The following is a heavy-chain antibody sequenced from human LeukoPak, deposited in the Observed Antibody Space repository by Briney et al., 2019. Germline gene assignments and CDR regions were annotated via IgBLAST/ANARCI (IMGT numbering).Heavy chain of an antibody. CDR3: ARADSIAAAGIIGDY. J-gene: IGHJ4*02. D-gene: IGHD6-13*01. Sequence: ASVKVSCKASGYTFTSYGISWVRQAPGQGLEWMGWISAYNGNTNYAQKLQGRVTMTTDTSTGTAYMELRSLRSDDTAVYYCARADSIAAAGIIGDYRGQGTLVTVSS. V-gene: IGHV1-18*01. CDR2: ISAYNGNT. CDR1: GYTFTSYG.